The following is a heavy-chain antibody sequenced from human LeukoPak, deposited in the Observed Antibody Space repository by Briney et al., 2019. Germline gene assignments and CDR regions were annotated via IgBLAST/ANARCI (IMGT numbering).Heavy chain of an antibody. Sequence: GGSLRLSCVGSGFTFNDYWIHWVRQAPGKGLVWVSAIKTDGSAMQYADSVKGRFTISRDNAKNSLYLQMNSLSGEDTAVYFCARPSFTSGSYFDHWGQGTLVTVSS. CDR3: ARPSFTSGSYFDH. CDR1: GFTFNDYW. J-gene: IGHJ4*02. CDR2: IKTDGSAM. D-gene: IGHD3-22*01. V-gene: IGHV3-74*03.